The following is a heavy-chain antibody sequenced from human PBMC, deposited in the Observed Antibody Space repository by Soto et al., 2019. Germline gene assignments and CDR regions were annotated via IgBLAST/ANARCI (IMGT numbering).Heavy chain of an antibody. D-gene: IGHD6-19*01. CDR2: IYSSGNT. CDR1: GGSISSYY. J-gene: IGHJ6*02. CDR3: TREAGWTGAFGIDV. Sequence: SETLSLTCTVSGGSISSYYWSWIRQPPGKGLKWIAYIYSSGNTNYNPPLKRRVTISVDTSKNQFSLQISSVTAPDTAVYYCTREAGWTGAFGIDVWGRGTTVTVSS. V-gene: IGHV4-59*01.